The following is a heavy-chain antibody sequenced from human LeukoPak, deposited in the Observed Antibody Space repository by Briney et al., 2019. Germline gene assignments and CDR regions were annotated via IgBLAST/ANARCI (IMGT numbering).Heavy chain of an antibody. CDR2: IIPIFGTA. D-gene: IGHD1/OR15-1a*01. J-gene: IGHJ4*02. V-gene: IGHV1-69*05. Sequence: SVKVSCKASGYTFTSYYMHWVRQAPGQGLEWMGGIIPIFGTANYAQKFQGRVTITTDESTSTAYMELSSLRSEDTAVYYCARADTGATHFDYWGQGTLVTVSS. CDR1: GYTFTSYY. CDR3: ARADTGATHFDY.